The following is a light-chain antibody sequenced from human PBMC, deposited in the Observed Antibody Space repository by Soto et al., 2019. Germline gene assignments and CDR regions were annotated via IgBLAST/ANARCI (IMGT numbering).Light chain of an antibody. CDR2: GAS. Sequence: ESVLAQSPGILSLSPGEGATLSCRSSQSVISNYLAWYQKKPGQAPRLLIYGASSRATGIPDRFSGSGSGKDFTLSISRLEPEDCAVYYCQKYDTSPYSFGHGTNLEIK. CDR3: QKYDTSPYS. J-gene: IGKJ2*03. V-gene: IGKV3-20*01. CDR1: QSVISNY.